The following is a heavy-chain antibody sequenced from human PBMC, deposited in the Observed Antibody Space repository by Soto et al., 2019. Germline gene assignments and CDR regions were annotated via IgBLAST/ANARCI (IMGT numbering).Heavy chain of an antibody. CDR2: IYPGDSDT. CDR3: AKAAGYEVEY. J-gene: IGHJ4*02. CDR1: EYSFVSYW. Sequence: GESLKISCKGSEYSFVSYWIAWVRQMPGKGREWMGSIYPGDSDTTYSPSIQGQVTISADKSSPTVYLQWNTLKASDTAVYYCAKAAGYEVEYWGQGTQVTVSS. V-gene: IGHV5-51*01. D-gene: IGHD6-13*01.